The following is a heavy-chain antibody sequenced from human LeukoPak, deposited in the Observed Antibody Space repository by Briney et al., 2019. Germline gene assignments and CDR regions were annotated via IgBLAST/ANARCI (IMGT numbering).Heavy chain of an antibody. CDR3: ARGDGDYGWFDP. Sequence: SETLSLTCVVYGASFSDYYWTWIRQPPGKGLEWIGEINRSGSTNYNPSLKSRVTISVDTSKNRFSLKLSSVTAADTAVYYCARGDGDYGWFDPWGQGTLVTVSS. CDR1: GASFSDYY. V-gene: IGHV4-34*01. D-gene: IGHD4-17*01. CDR2: INRSGST. J-gene: IGHJ5*02.